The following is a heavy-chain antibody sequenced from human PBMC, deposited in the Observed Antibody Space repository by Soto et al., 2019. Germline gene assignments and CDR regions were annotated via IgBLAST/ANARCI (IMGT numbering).Heavy chain of an antibody. CDR3: ARDLGRLYAYSSSWPDY. Sequence: GGSLRLSCAASGFTFSSYGMHWVRQAPGKGLEWVAVIWYDGSNKYYADSVKGRFTISRDNSKNTLYLQMNSLRAEDTAVYHCARDLGRLYAYSSSWPDYWGQGTLVTVSS. J-gene: IGHJ4*02. CDR2: IWYDGSNK. V-gene: IGHV3-33*01. D-gene: IGHD6-13*01. CDR1: GFTFSSYG.